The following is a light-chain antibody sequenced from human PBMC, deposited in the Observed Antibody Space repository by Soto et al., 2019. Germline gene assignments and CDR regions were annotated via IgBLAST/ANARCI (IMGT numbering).Light chain of an antibody. Sequence: QSALTQPASVSGSPGQSITISCTGSSSDVGGYNYVSWYQQHPGKAPKLMIYEVSNRPSGISNRFSGSKSGNTASLTLSGLQAEDEADYYCRSYTSSSTLVFCGVTKLTVL. CDR3: RSYTSSSTLV. J-gene: IGLJ2*01. CDR1: SSDVGGYNY. V-gene: IGLV2-14*01. CDR2: EVS.